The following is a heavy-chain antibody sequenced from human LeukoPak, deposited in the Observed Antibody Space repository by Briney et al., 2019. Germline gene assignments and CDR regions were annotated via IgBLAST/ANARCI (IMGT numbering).Heavy chain of an antibody. V-gene: IGHV1-46*01. CDR2: INPSGGST. D-gene: IGHD1-1*01. CDR1: GYTFTSYY. J-gene: IGHJ3*01. CDR3: ARGGRGEGTGTTRVAFDV. Sequence: ASVKVSCKAAGYTFTSYYMHWVRQAPGQGLEWMGTINPSGGSTSYAQKFQGRVTMTRDTSTSTVYMELSSLRSEDTAVYYCARGGRGEGTGTTRVAFDVWGQGTMVTVSS.